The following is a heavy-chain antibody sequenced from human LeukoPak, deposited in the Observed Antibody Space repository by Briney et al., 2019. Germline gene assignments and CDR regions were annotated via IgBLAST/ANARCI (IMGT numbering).Heavy chain of an antibody. V-gene: IGHV4-34*01. D-gene: IGHD6-6*01. CDR1: GGSFSGYY. J-gene: IGHJ4*02. CDR3: VRGMYSSSSFDY. CDR2: INHSGST. Sequence: SETLSLTCGVYGGSFSGYYWMWIRQPPGKGLEWIGEINHSGSTNYNPSLKSRVTISVDTSKNQFSLKLSSVTAADTAVYYCVRGMYSSSSFDYWGQGTLVTVSS.